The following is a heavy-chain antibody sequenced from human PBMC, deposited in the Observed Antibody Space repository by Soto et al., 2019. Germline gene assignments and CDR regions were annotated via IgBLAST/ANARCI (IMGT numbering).Heavy chain of an antibody. V-gene: IGHV4-59*01. J-gene: IGHJ4*02. CDR3: AIDSREFRT. CDR2: IYYSGST. D-gene: IGHD3-10*01. CDR1: GGSISSYY. Sequence: TSETLSLTCTVSGGSISSYYWSWIRQPPGKGLEWIGYIYYSGSTTYNPSLNSRVTISVDTSKNQFSLKVSSVTAADTAVYYCAIDSREFRTWGQGTLVTVSS.